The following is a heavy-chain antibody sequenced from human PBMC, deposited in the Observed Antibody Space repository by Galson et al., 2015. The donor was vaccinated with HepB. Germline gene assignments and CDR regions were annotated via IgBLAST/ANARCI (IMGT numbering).Heavy chain of an antibody. J-gene: IGHJ6*02. Sequence: SLRLSCAASGFTFSSYAMHWVRQAPGKGLEYVSAISSNGGSTYYADSVKGRFTISRDNSKNTLYLQMSSLRAEDTAVYYCVKDRSGRLAAAGGRHSMDVWGQGTTVTVSS. CDR3: VKDRSGRLAAAGGRHSMDV. V-gene: IGHV3-64D*06. CDR1: GFTFSSYA. D-gene: IGHD6-13*01. CDR2: ISSNGGST.